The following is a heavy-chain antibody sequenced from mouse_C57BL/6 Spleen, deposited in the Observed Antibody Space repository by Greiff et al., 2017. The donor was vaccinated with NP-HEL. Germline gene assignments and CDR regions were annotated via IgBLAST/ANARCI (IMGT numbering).Heavy chain of an antibody. CDR1: GYTFTDYE. V-gene: IGHV1-15*01. D-gene: IGHD2-3*01. CDR2: IDPETGGT. Sequence: QVQLQQSGAELVRPGASVTLSCKASGYTFTDYEMHWVKQTPVHGLEWIGAIDPETGGTAYNQKFKGKAILTADKSSSTAYMELRSLTSEDSAVYYCTRYDGYLERGYYYAMDYWGQGTSVTVSS. J-gene: IGHJ4*01. CDR3: TRYDGYLERGYYYAMDY.